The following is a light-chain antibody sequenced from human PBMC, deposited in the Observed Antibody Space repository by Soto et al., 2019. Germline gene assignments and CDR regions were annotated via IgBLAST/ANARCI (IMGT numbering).Light chain of an antibody. CDR1: QSVSSSH. V-gene: IGKV3-20*01. CDR2: GAS. J-gene: IGKJ2*01. CDR3: QQYCSQYT. Sequence: EVVLTQSPGTLSLSPGARATLSCRASQSVSSSHLAWYQQKPGQAPRLLIYGASSRATGIPDRFSGSGSGTDFTLTISRLEPEDLAVYYCQQYCSQYTFGQETKLEIK.